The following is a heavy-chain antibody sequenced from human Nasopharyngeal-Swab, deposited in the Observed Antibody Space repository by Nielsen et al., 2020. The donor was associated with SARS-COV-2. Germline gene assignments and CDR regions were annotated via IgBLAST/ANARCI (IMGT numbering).Heavy chain of an antibody. V-gene: IGHV4-59*01. CDR1: GGSISSYY. J-gene: IGHJ5*02. CDR2: IYYSGST. CDR3: ARVSGYELNWFDP. D-gene: IGHD5-12*01. Sequence: SETLFLTCTVSGGSISSYYWSWIRQPPGKGLEWIGYIYYSGSTNYNPSLKSRVTISVDTSKNQFSLKLSSVTAADTAVYYCARVSGYELNWFDPWGQGTLVTVSS.